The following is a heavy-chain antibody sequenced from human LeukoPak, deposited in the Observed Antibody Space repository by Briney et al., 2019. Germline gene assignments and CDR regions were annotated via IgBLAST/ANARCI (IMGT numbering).Heavy chain of an antibody. D-gene: IGHD3-16*02. V-gene: IGHV1-18*01. CDR3: ARCDYIWGNYRYRPILYFDL. CDR1: GYPFTSYG. J-gene: IGHJ4*02. Sequence: ASVEVSCKASGYPFTSYGISWLRQAAGQGLEWMGWISAYDGNRKYAESFQGRVTMTTDTSTSTAYLDLTNLRSDDTALYYCARCDYIWGNYRYRPILYFDLWGQGTLVTV. CDR2: ISAYDGNR.